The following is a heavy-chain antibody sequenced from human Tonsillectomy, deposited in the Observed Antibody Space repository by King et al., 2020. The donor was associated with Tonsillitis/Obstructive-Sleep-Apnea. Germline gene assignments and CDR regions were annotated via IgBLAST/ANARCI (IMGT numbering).Heavy chain of an antibody. J-gene: IGHJ6*02. CDR3: ARLTTGDYDPAEAYYGLDV. CDR2: IYPGDSDT. CDR1: GYSFTNYW. D-gene: IGHD4-17*01. Sequence: QLVQSGAEVKKPGESLKISCKGSGYSFTNYWIGWVRQMPGKGLEWMGIIYPGDSDTRYSPSFQGQVTIPADKSISTTYLQWSSLKASDTAMYYFARLTTGDYDPAEAYYGLDVWGQGTTVTVSS. V-gene: IGHV5-51*03.